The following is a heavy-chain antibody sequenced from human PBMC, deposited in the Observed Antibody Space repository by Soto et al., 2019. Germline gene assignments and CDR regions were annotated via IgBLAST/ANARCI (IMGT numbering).Heavy chain of an antibody. CDR1: GGSISSSSYY. D-gene: IGHD2-2*01. J-gene: IGHJ4*02. Sequence: PSETLSLTCTVSGGSISSSSYYWGWIRQPPGKGLERIGSIYYSGSTYYNPSLKSRVTISVDTSKNQFSLKLSSVTAADTAVYYCVRDLGPKVPAAIGDDYWGQGTLVTVSS. CDR2: IYYSGST. CDR3: VRDLGPKVPAAIGDDY. V-gene: IGHV4-39*02.